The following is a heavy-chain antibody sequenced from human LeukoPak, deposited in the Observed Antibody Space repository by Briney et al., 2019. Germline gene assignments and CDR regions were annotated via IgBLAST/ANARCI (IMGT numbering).Heavy chain of an antibody. J-gene: IGHJ4*02. D-gene: IGHD2-2*01. V-gene: IGHV1-18*01. Sequence: ASVKVSCKASGYTFTSYGIRWVEQAPGQGVEWMGWVNAPNGNTNYAQKLQGRVTMTTDTSTSTAYMELRSLRSDDTAVYYCARDHLPEDIVVVPAAHDYWGQGTLVTVSS. CDR3: ARDHLPEDIVVVPAAHDY. CDR2: VNAPNGNT. CDR1: GYTFTSYG.